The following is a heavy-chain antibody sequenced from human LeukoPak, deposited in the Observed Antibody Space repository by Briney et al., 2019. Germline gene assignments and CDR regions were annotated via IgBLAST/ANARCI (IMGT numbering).Heavy chain of an antibody. CDR2: IYYSGST. CDR1: GGSISSSSNY. Sequence: PSETLSLTCSVSGGSISSSSNYWGWIRQPPGKGLDWIGTIYYSGSTYYNPSLKSRVTISVDTSKNQFFLNLNSVTAADTAVYYCARGMLRYFDWFQPDYYYYYMDVWGKGTTVTISS. D-gene: IGHD3-9*01. V-gene: IGHV4-39*07. J-gene: IGHJ6*03. CDR3: ARGMLRYFDWFQPDYYYYYMDV.